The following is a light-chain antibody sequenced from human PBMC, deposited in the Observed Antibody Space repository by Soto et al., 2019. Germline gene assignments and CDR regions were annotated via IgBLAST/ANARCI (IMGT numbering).Light chain of an antibody. V-gene: IGLV1-44*01. CDR3: SSYASSSTL. J-gene: IGLJ2*01. CDR1: NSNVGRNP. CDR2: TNN. Sequence: QSVLTQPPSASGTPGQRVTISCSGSNSNVGRNPVNWYHQVPGTAPKLLIYTNNQRPSGVPDRFSGSKSGSSASLAISGLQSEDEGDYYCSSYASSSTLFGGGTKLTVL.